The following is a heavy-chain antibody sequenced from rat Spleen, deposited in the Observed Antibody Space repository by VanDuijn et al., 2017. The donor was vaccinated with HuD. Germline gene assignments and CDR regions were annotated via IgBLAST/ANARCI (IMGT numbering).Heavy chain of an antibody. CDR1: GFSFSKYG. V-gene: IGHV5-19*01. CDR2: ITPSGITT. J-gene: IGHJ2*01. Sequence: EVQLVESGGGLVLPGRSLKLSCAASGFSFSKYGMQWIRQTPTKGLQWVAAITPSGITTHYRDSMKGRFTISRDHAKNTLYLQMNSLRSEDTATYYCARHGLGAWYFDYWGQGVMVTVSS. D-gene: IGHD5-1*01. CDR3: ARHGLGAWYFDY.